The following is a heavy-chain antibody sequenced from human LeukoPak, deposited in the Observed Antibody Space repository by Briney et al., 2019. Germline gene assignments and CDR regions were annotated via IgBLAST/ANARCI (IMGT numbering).Heavy chain of an antibody. D-gene: IGHD4-17*01. CDR1: GFTFSSYE. Sequence: PGGSLRLSCAASGFTFSSYEMNWVRQAPGKGLEWVSSISSSSSYIYYADSVKGRFTISRDNAKNSLYLQMNSLRAEDTAVYYCARATVTKLGGYWGQGTLVTVSS. CDR2: ISSSSSYI. V-gene: IGHV3-21*01. CDR3: ARATVTKLGGY. J-gene: IGHJ4*02.